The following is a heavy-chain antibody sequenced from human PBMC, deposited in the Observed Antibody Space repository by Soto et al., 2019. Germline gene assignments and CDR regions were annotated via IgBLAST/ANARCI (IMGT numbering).Heavy chain of an antibody. CDR1: GYTFSSYA. D-gene: IGHD6-19*01. CDR2: ISGSGDRR. V-gene: IGHV3-23*01. Sequence: SLKLACAASGYTFSSYAMTWVRHAPGKGLEWVSGISGSGDRRYYADSVKGRFTNSRDNSKKTLYLQMNSLRAEDTAVYYCAIVEGSRWSVDYCGQGLFVTGSS. CDR3: AIVEGSRWSVDY. J-gene: IGHJ4*02.